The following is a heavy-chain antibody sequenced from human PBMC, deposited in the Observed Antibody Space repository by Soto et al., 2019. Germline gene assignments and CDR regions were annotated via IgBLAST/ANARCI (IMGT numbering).Heavy chain of an antibody. CDR3: ARWRFGERWFDP. Sequence: QVQLVQSGAEVKKPGASVKVSCKASGYTFTGYYMHWVRQAPGQGLEWMGWINPNSGGTNYAQKLQGWVTMTRDTSISTAYMELSRLRSDDTAVYYCARWRFGERWFDPWGQGTLVTVSS. V-gene: IGHV1-2*04. J-gene: IGHJ5*02. CDR1: GYTFTGYY. CDR2: INPNSGGT. D-gene: IGHD3-10*01.